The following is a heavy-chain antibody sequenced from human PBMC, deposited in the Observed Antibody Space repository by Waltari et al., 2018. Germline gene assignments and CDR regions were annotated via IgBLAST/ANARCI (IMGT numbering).Heavy chain of an antibody. D-gene: IGHD3-16*01. J-gene: IGHJ5*02. CDR3: ARVGMITTRVKNWFDP. CDR1: GGSFSDFF. CDR2: INHSGST. Sequence: VQLQQWGAGLLKASETLSLTCGVYGGSFSDFFWRRLRQPPGRGREWIGEINHSGSTYYNPSLKSRVTISVDKSKNQISLRLSSVTAADTAVYYCARVGMITTRVKNWFDPWGQGTLVTVSS. V-gene: IGHV4-34*01.